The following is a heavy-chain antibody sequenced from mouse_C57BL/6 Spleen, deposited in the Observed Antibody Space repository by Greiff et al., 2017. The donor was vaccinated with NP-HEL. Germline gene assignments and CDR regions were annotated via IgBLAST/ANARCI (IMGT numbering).Heavy chain of an antibody. V-gene: IGHV14-1*01. Sequence: EVQLQQSGAELVRPGASVKLSCTASGFNFTGYYMHWVKQRPEQGLEWIGMIDPDDGDTDYAPKFKGKATLTVDTSSNTAYLQLSSLTSEDTAVYYGTTYYLRDYWGQGTTLTVSS. D-gene: IGHD1-1*01. CDR3: TTYYLRDY. J-gene: IGHJ2*01. CDR2: IDPDDGDT. CDR1: GFNFTGYY.